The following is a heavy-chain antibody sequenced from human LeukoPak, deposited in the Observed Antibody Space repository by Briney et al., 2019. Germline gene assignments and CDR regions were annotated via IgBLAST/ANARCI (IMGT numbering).Heavy chain of an antibody. CDR3: ARDLNDAFDI. CDR2: IYYSGST. V-gene: IGHV4-59*01. J-gene: IGHJ3*02. CDR1: GGSISSYY. Sequence: SETLSLTCTVSGGSISSYYWSWIRQPPGKGLEWIGYIYYSGSTNYNPSLKSRVTISVDTSKNQFSLKLSSVTAADTAVYYCARDLNDAFDIWGQGTTVTVSS.